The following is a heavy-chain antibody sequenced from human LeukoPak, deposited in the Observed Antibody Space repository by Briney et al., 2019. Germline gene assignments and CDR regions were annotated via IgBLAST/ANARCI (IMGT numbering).Heavy chain of an antibody. J-gene: IGHJ4*02. CDR1: GYSFTSYW. Sequence: KPGESLQISCQGSGYSFTSYWIGWVRQMPGKGLEWMGIIYPGDSDTRYSPSFQGQVAISADKPISTAYLQWSSLKASDTAMYYCARVLDTAAGTGDYWGQGTLVTVSS. V-gene: IGHV5-51*01. CDR2: IYPGDSDT. D-gene: IGHD6-13*01. CDR3: ARVLDTAAGTGDY.